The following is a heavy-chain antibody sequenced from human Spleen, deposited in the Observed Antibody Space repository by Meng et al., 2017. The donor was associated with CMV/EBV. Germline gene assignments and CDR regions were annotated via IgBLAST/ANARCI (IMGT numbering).Heavy chain of an antibody. D-gene: IGHD5-18*01. V-gene: IGHV4-59*01. Sequence: SETLSLTCIVSGASISSYYWGWIRQPPGKGLGWIAYDSGSTNYNPSLRSRVTISLDTSKNQFSLKLRSVTAADTAVYYCARDLIPAYSYGSSPLGFWGQGTLVTVSS. CDR2: DSGST. J-gene: IGHJ4*02. CDR1: GASISSYY. CDR3: ARDLIPAYSYGSSPLGF.